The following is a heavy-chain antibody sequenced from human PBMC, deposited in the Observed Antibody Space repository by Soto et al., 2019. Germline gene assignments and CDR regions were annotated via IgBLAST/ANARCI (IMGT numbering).Heavy chain of an antibody. J-gene: IGHJ5*02. CDR2: IRNTPYGGTT. V-gene: IGHV3-49*04. D-gene: IGHD2-2*03. CDR3: SRGSFGYYGP. Sequence: DVQLVESGGGLVAPGRSLRLPCNCSGFRFSEHAMTWVRQAPGKGLEWVGFIRNTPYGGTTDYAASVRGRFTISRDDSASTAYLKMNSLKTEDSGLYYCSRGSFGYYGPWGPGTLVTVSA. CDR1: GFRFSEHA.